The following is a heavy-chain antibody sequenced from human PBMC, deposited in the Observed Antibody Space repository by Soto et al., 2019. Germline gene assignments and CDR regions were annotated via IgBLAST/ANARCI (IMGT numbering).Heavy chain of an antibody. CDR1: GGSISSYY. V-gene: IGHV4-59*01. D-gene: IGHD1-1*01. Sequence: LSLTCTVSGGSISSYYWSWIRHPPGKGLEWIGYIYYSGSTNYNPSLKSRVTISVDTSKNQFSLKLSSVTAADTAVYYCARVEAGTWAYYYYYGMDVWGQGTTVTVS. CDR3: ARVEAGTWAYYYYYGMDV. J-gene: IGHJ6*02. CDR2: IYYSGST.